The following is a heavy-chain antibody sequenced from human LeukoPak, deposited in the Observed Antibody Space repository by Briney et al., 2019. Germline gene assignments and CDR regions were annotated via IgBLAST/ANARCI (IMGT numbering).Heavy chain of an antibody. CDR3: AREPDYGDYPGPFDY. Sequence: GSLRLSCAASGFPFSSYSMNWVRQAPGKGLEWVSSISSSSSYIYYADSVKGRFTISRDNAKNSLYLQMNSLRAEDTAVYYCAREPDYGDYPGPFDYWGQGTLVTVSS. D-gene: IGHD4-17*01. CDR2: ISSSSSYI. CDR1: GFPFSSYS. V-gene: IGHV3-21*01. J-gene: IGHJ4*02.